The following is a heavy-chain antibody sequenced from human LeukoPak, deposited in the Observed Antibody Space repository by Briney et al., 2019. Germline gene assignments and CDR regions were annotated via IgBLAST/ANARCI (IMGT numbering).Heavy chain of an antibody. Sequence: GGSLRLSCAASGFTFSNAWMSWVRQAPGKGLEWVGRIKSKTDGGTTDYAAPVKGRFTISRDDSKNTLYLQMNSLKTEDTAVYYCTTEPTEAYYYYGMDVWGQGTTVTVSS. CDR2: IKSKTDGGTT. CDR1: GFTFSNAW. V-gene: IGHV3-15*01. J-gene: IGHJ6*02. D-gene: IGHD4-11*01. CDR3: TTEPTEAYYYYGMDV.